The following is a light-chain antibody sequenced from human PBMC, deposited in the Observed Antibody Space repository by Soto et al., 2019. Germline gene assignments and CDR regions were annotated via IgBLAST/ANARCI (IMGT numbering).Light chain of an antibody. J-gene: IGLJ1*01. V-gene: IGLV2-14*01. CDR1: SSDLGGYNY. CDR3: SSSTSSSTYV. CDR2: DVS. Sequence: QSALTQPASVSGSPGQSIAISCTGTSSDLGGYNYVSWYQQHPGKAPKLMIYDVSNRPSGVSDRFSGSKSGNTASLTISGLQAEDEADYYCSSSTSSSTYVFGTGTKLTVL.